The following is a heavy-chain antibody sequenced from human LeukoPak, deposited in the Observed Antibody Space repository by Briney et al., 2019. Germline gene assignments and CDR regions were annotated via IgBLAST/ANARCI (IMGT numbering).Heavy chain of an antibody. CDR3: ARLQVAYYYYYMNV. CDR1: GGSISSSSYY. V-gene: IGHV4-39*07. CDR2: IYYSGST. J-gene: IGHJ6*03. Sequence: SETLSLTCTVSGGSISSSSYYWGWIRQPPGKGLEWIGSIYYSGSTYYNPSLKSRVTISVDTSKNQFSLKLSSVTAADTAVYYCARLQVAYYYYYMNVWGKGTTVTISS.